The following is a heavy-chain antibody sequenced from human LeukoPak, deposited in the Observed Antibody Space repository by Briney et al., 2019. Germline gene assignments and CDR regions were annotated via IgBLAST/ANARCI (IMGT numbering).Heavy chain of an antibody. Sequence: PGGSLRPSCAASGFTFSSYAMHWVRQAPGKGLEWVAVISYDGSNKYYADSVKGRFTISRDNSKNTLYLQMNSLRAEDTAVYYCARDFADQLPYDYWGQGTLVTVSS. CDR2: ISYDGSNK. D-gene: IGHD2-2*02. CDR1: GFTFSSYA. CDR3: ARDFADQLPYDY. J-gene: IGHJ4*02. V-gene: IGHV3-30-3*01.